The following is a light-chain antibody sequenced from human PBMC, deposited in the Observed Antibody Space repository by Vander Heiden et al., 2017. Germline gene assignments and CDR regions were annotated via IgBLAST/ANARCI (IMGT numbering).Light chain of an antibody. Sequence: QIVVTQVLSVTVSPGGTVTLTCASSTGAVTNGYYPNWFQQKPGQAPRPLIYSTDRKYSWTPARFSGSLLGGKAVLTVSGVQPEDEAEYYCLVYSSAGAYVFGTGTKVTVL. J-gene: IGLJ1*01. CDR1: TGAVTNGYY. CDR2: STD. CDR3: LVYSSAGAYV. V-gene: IGLV7-43*01.